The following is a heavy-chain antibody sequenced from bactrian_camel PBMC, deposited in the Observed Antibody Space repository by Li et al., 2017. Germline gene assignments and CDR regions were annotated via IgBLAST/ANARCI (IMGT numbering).Heavy chain of an antibody. V-gene: IGHV3S1*01. CDR3: AVAFRHDWGREGYHMGPCVGSITT. CDR1: GYSYSSNC. J-gene: IGHJ4*01. Sequence: VQLVESGGGSVQTGGSLRLSCVVSGYSYSSNCMAWFRQAPGKEREGVAAFHTVGGSFAYADSVKGRFFISQDNAKNTLYLQMNALKPEDTAVYYCAVAFRHDWGREGYHMGPCVGSITTGARGPRSPSP. CDR2: FHTVGGSF. D-gene: IGHD5*01.